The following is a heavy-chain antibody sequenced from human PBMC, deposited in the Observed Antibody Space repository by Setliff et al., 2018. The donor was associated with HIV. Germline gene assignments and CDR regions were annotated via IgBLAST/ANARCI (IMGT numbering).Heavy chain of an antibody. CDR2: IHYSGSS. CDR3: ARVRDPNWNYDMDV. J-gene: IGHJ6*03. V-gene: IGHV4-59*11. Sequence: SETLSLTCTVSGGSITGHYWSWIRQPPGKGLEWIGYIHYSGSSNYNPSLKSRVSISLDTSKKQVSLKLNSVTAADTAVYYCARVRDPNWNYDMDVWGQGTTVTVSS. CDR1: GGSITGHY. D-gene: IGHD1-1*01.